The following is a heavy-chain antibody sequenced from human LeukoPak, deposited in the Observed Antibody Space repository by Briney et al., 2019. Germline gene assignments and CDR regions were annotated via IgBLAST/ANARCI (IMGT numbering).Heavy chain of an antibody. CDR1: GFTFSSYG. J-gene: IGHJ4*02. CDR2: ISYDGSNK. V-gene: IGHV3-30*18. Sequence: GGSLRLSCAASGFTFSSYGMHWVRQAPGKGLEWVAVISYDGSNKYYADSVKGRFTISRDNSKNTLYLQMNSLRAEGTAVYYCAKDPGSSWYAGFDYWGQGTLVTASS. CDR3: AKDPGSSWYAGFDY. D-gene: IGHD6-13*01.